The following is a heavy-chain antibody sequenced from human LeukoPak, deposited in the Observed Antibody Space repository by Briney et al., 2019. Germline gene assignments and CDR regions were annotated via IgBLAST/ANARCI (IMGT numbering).Heavy chain of an antibody. D-gene: IGHD3-10*01. Sequence: SETLSLTCSVSGDSISRYYWSWIRRPPGKGLEWIGHIYYSGSTNYNPSLKSRVTISVDTSKNQFSLKVSSVTAADTAVYYCARCERFGKLRPVDPDTFDIWGQGTMVTVSS. J-gene: IGHJ3*02. CDR1: GDSISRYY. CDR2: IYYSGST. CDR3: ARCERFGKLRPVDPDTFDI. V-gene: IGHV4-59*01.